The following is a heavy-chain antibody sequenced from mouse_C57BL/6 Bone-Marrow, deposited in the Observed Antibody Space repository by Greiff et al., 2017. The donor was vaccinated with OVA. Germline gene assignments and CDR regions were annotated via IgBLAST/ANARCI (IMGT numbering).Heavy chain of an antibody. V-gene: IGHV1-9*01. CDR2: ILPGSGST. CDR1: GYTFTGYW. Sequence: VKLQESGAELMKPGASVKLSCKATGYTFTGYWIEWVKQRPGHGLEWIGEILPGSGSTNYNEKFKGKATFTADTSSNTAYMQLSSLTTEDSAIYYCARECYYYGSSPYWYFDVWGTGTTVTVSS. J-gene: IGHJ1*03. CDR3: ARECYYYGSSPYWYFDV. D-gene: IGHD1-1*01.